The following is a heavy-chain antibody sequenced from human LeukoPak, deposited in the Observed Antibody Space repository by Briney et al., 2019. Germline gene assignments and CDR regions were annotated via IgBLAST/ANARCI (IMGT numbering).Heavy chain of an antibody. J-gene: IGHJ4*02. CDR3: ARDSSPIYYYDSSGFIDY. D-gene: IGHD3-22*01. Sequence: ASVKVSCKASGYTFTSYAMNWVRQAPGQGLEWMGWINTNTGNPTYAQGFTGRFVFSLDTSVSTAYLQISSLKAEDTAVYYCARDSSPIYYYDSSGFIDYWGQGTLSPSPQ. CDR2: INTNTGNP. V-gene: IGHV7-4-1*02. CDR1: GYTFTSYA.